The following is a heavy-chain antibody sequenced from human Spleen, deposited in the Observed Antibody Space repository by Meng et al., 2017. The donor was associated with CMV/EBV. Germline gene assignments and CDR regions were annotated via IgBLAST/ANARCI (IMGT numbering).Heavy chain of an antibody. CDR2: ISASSANE. Sequence: FRSYLMNWVRQAPGKWLDWVSSISASSANEYSADSVKGRFTISRDNAKNSLYLQLNSLRVGDTAVYYCAKGAASCGSTSCHRSWFDSWGQGSLVTVSS. V-gene: IGHV3-21*01. D-gene: IGHD2-2*01. CDR3: AKGAASCGSTSCHRSWFDS. J-gene: IGHJ5*01. CDR1: FRSYL.